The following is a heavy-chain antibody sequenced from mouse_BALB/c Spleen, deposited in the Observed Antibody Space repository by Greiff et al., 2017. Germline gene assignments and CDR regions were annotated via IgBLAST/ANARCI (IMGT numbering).Heavy chain of an antibody. CDR2: ISYDGSN. Sequence: EVQLQQSGPGLVKPSQSLSLTCSVTGYSITSGYYWNWIRQFPGNKLEWMGYISYDGSNNYNPSLKNRISITRDTSKNQFFLKLNSVTTEDTATYYCASPSLLRLRGYAMDYWGQGTSVTVSS. CDR3: ASPSLLRLRGYAMDY. D-gene: IGHD1-2*01. CDR1: GYSITSGYY. J-gene: IGHJ4*01. V-gene: IGHV3-6*02.